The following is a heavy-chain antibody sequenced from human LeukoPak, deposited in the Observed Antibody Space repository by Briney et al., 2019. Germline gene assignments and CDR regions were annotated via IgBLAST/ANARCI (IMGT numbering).Heavy chain of an antibody. CDR1: GGSISSSNW. D-gene: IGHD1-26*01. CDR3: ARGGWEIPNPFDY. Sequence: PSETLSLTCAVSGGSISSSNWWSWVRQPPGKGLEWIGEIYHSGSTNYNPSLKSRVTISVDKSKNQFSLKLSSVTAADTAVYYCARGGWEIPNPFDYWGQGTLVTVSS. J-gene: IGHJ4*02. V-gene: IGHV4-4*02. CDR2: IYHSGST.